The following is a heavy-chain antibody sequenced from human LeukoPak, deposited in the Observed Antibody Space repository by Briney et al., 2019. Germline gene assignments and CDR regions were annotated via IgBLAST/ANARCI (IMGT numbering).Heavy chain of an antibody. Sequence: SETLSLTCTVSGGSISSSSYYWGWIRQPPGKGLEWIGSIYYSGSTYYNPSLKSRVTISVDTSKNQFSLKLSSVTAADTAVYYCARGLLSPGDYWGQGTLVTVSS. CDR2: IYYSGST. D-gene: IGHD3-16*02. CDR1: GGSISSSSYY. J-gene: IGHJ4*02. V-gene: IGHV4-39*07. CDR3: ARGLLSPGDY.